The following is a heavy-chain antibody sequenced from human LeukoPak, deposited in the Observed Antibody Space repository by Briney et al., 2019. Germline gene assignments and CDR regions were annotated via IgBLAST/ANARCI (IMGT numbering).Heavy chain of an antibody. CDR1: GFTFSSYG. CDR2: ISYEGSIQ. V-gene: IGHV3-30*18. CDR3: AKYGRLTTIYIDY. Sequence: PGRSLRLSCVASGFTFSSYGMHWVRQAPGKGLEWVALISYEGSIQYYADSVKGRFTNSRDNSKNTVYLQMNSLRPDDTAIYYCAKYGRLTTIYIDYWGQGTLVSVSS. J-gene: IGHJ4*02. D-gene: IGHD4-17*01.